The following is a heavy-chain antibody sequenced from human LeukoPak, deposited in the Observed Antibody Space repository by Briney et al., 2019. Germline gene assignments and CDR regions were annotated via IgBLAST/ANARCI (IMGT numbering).Heavy chain of an antibody. CDR1: GGSMKNYY. D-gene: IGHD3-3*01. V-gene: IGHV4-4*07. CDR3: AREHLYGSSWGFQH. Sequence: PSETLSLTCNVSGGSMKNYYWTWIRQSAGKGLEWIGRMYGSGTTTNQNPPLEGRVTMSVDTSKNQFSLDLSSVTAADTAVYYCAREHLYGSSWGFQHWGQGTLVTVSS. CDR2: MYGSGTTT. J-gene: IGHJ1*01.